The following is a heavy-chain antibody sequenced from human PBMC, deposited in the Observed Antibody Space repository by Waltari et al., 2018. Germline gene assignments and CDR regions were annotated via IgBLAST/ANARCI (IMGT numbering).Heavy chain of an antibody. V-gene: IGHV1-2*02. CDR1: GYSFTGTL. CDR3: ATKGVVLPATFDY. J-gene: IGHJ4*02. D-gene: IGHD2-15*01. Sequence: QVQLVQSGAELREPGASVKVSCKASGYSFTGTLIHWVRQAPGQGLEWMGWINPSVGSTNYAQKFQGRVTMTRDTYISTAYVELSSLRIDDTAVYYCATKGVVLPATFDYWGQGTLVTVSS. CDR2: INPSVGST.